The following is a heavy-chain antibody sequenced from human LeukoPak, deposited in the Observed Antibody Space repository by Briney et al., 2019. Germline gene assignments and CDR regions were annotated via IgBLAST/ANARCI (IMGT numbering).Heavy chain of an antibody. CDR2: IYTSGST. Sequence: SETLSLTCTVSGGSISSGSYYWSWIRQPAGKGLEWIGRIYTSGSTNYNPSLKSRVTISVDTSKNQFSLKLSSVTAADTAVYYCARLRVAAEYYFDYWGQGTLVTVSS. J-gene: IGHJ4*02. CDR3: ARLRVAAEYYFDY. V-gene: IGHV4-61*02. D-gene: IGHD2-15*01. CDR1: GGSISSGSYY.